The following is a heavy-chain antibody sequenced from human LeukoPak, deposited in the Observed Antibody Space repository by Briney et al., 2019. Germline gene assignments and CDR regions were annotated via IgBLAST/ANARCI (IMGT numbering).Heavy chain of an antibody. V-gene: IGHV1-69*13. Sequence: SVKVSCKASGGTFSSYAISWVRQAPGQGLEWMGGIIPIFGTANYAQKFQGRVTITADESTSTAYMELSSLRSEDTAVYYCARDRTDPLVRDNWFDPWGQGTLVTVSS. CDR3: ARDRTDPLVRDNWFDP. CDR1: GGTFSSYA. J-gene: IGHJ5*02. D-gene: IGHD4-23*01. CDR2: IIPIFGTA.